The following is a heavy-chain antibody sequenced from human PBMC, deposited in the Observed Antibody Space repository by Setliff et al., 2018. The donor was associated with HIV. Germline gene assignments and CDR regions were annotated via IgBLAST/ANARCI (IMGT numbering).Heavy chain of an antibody. CDR2: INHSGST. Sequence: SETLSLTCAVYGESFSGYYWNWIRQPPGKGLEWIGEINHSGSTKYNPSLKSRVTISVDTSKKQFSLKLSSVTDADTAVYYCARGFSGHYSFTGYMDVWGKGTTVTVSS. D-gene: IGHD3-22*01. J-gene: IGHJ6*03. CDR1: GESFSGYY. V-gene: IGHV4-34*01. CDR3: ARGFSGHYSFTGYMDV.